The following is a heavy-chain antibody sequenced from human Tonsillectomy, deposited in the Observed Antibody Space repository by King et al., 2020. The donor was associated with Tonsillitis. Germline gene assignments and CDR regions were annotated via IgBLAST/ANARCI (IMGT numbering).Heavy chain of an antibody. J-gene: IGHJ2*01. Sequence: VQLQESGPGLVKPSQTLSLTCTVSGGSISSGGYYWRWIRQHPGKGLEWIGYIYYSGSTYYNPSLKSRVTISVDTSKNQFSLKLSSVTAADTAVYYCARERDVGHNEYFDLWGRGTLVTVSS. D-gene: IGHD2-15*01. V-gene: IGHV4-31*03. CDR3: ARERDVGHNEYFDL. CDR1: GGSISSGGYY. CDR2: IYYSGST.